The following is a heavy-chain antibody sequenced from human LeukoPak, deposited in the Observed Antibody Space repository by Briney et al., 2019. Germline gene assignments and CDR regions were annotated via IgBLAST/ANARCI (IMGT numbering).Heavy chain of an antibody. J-gene: IGHJ4*02. CDR2: IYYSVST. CDR1: GGSISSYF. CDR3: TRDDPAAGNFDY. D-gene: IGHD6-13*01. V-gene: IGHV4-59*01. Sequence: SETLSLTCTVPGGSISSYFWSWIRQPPGKGLGWIGYIYYSVSTTYNPSLKSRVTISLDTSTNKFSLKLSSVTCAQTTVYYFTRDDPAAGNFDYWGEGALVTVSS.